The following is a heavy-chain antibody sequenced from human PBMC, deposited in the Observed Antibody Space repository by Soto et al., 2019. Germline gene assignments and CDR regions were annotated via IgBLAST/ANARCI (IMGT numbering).Heavy chain of an antibody. V-gene: IGHV1-69*13. CDR3: ARVGLTYYYDSSGYIGAFDI. CDR1: GGTFSSYA. Sequence: SVKVSCKASGGTFSSYAISWVRQAPGQGLEWMGGIIPIFGTANYAQKFQGRVTITADESTSTAYMELSSLRSEDTAVYYCARVGLTYYYDSSGYIGAFDIWGQGTMVTVSS. CDR2: IIPIFGTA. J-gene: IGHJ3*02. D-gene: IGHD3-22*01.